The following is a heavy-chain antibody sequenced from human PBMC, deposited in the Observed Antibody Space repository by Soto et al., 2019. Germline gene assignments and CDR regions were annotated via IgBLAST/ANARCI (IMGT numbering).Heavy chain of an antibody. D-gene: IGHD6-13*01. V-gene: IGHV3-74*03. J-gene: IGHJ4*02. Sequence: EVQLVESGGGLVQPGESLRLSCAASGLTFRSYWMHWVRQAPGKGLVWVSRINTDGSVAMYVDSVKGRFTISRDNAKNTLYLHMNSLRAEDTAVYGCVRDMQLWRPDSGGQGTLVTVSS. CDR3: VRDMQLWRPDS. CDR1: GLTFRSYW. CDR2: INTDGSVA.